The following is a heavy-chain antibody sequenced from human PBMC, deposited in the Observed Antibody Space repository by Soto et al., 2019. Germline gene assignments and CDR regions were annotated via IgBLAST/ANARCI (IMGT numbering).Heavy chain of an antibody. Sequence: GGSLRLSCAASGFTFSSYAMSWVRQAPGKGLEWVSAISGSGGSTYYADSVKGRFTISRDNSKNTLYLQMNSLRAGDTAVYYCAKTAYGDYVPYYYYMDVWGKGTTVTVSS. CDR2: ISGSGGST. CDR3: AKTAYGDYVPYYYYMDV. J-gene: IGHJ6*03. D-gene: IGHD4-17*01. CDR1: GFTFSSYA. V-gene: IGHV3-23*01.